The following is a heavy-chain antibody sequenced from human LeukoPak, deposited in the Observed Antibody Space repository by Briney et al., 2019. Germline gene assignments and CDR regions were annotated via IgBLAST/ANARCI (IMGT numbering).Heavy chain of an antibody. D-gene: IGHD6-19*01. V-gene: IGHV3-33*01. CDR3: AREITPGIAVAGTGEYFQH. Sequence: GRSLRLSCAASGFTFSSYGMHWVRQAPGKGLEWVAVIWYDGSNKYYADSVKGRFTISRDNSKNTLYLRMNSLRAEDTAVYYCAREITPGIAVAGTGEYFQHWGQGTLVTVSS. J-gene: IGHJ1*01. CDR2: IWYDGSNK. CDR1: GFTFSSYG.